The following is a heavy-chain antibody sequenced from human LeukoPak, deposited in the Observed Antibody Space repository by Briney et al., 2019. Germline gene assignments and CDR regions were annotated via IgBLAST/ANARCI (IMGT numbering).Heavy chain of an antibody. CDR1: GESITTRHFY. V-gene: IGHV4-39*07. D-gene: IGHD5-24*01. CDR2: IYYGEAT. J-gene: IGHJ4*02. CDR3: AKGGDSYKVGNF. Sequence: PSETLSLTCSVSGESITTRHFYWGWIRQPPGKGLEWIGSIYYGEATSYNPSLMNRGTITVDTSSNLFSLRLTSVTAADTVVYYCAKGGDSYKVGNFWGQGTLVTVSS.